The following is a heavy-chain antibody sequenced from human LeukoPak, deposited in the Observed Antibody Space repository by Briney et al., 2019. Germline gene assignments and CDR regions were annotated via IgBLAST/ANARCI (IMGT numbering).Heavy chain of an antibody. Sequence: LSQTLSLTCAISGDSVSSNSAAWNWIRQSPSRGLEWLGRTYYRSKWYNDYAVSVKSRITINPDASKNQFSLQLDSVTPEDTAVYYCARDIVPSSSWYGNYYYGMGVWGQGTTVTVSS. CDR3: ARDIVPSSSWYGNYYYGMGV. V-gene: IGHV6-1*01. CDR1: GDSVSSNSAA. J-gene: IGHJ6*02. CDR2: TYYRSKWYN. D-gene: IGHD6-13*01.